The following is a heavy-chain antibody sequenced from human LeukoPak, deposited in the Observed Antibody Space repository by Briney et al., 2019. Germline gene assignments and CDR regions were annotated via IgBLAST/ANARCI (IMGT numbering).Heavy chain of an antibody. CDR2: IYYSESP. CDR3: ARHVGFITMVRGVINNNWFDP. D-gene: IGHD3-10*01. J-gene: IGHJ5*02. Sequence: PSETLSFNCTVSGGSISSSSYYRRWIRQPPGKGLEWIGSIYYSESPYYNPSLKSRVTISVDTSKKQFSLKLSSVTAADTAVYYCARHVGFITMVRGVINNNWFDPWGQGTLVTVSS. CDR1: GGSISSSSYY. V-gene: IGHV4-39*01.